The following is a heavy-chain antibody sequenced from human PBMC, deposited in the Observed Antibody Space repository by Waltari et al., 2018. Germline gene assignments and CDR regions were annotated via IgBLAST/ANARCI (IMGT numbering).Heavy chain of an antibody. Sequence: QVQLVQSGAEVKKPGASVKISCKASGYSFTAYYINWVRQAPGQGLEWMGWENPNTGGTNYEKEFQGRVTMTRDTSISTAYMELRGLRSDDTAVYYCARGPNITIFGVIIPHMPFDYWGQGSLVTVSS. J-gene: IGHJ4*02. CDR3: ARGPNITIFGVIIPHMPFDY. D-gene: IGHD3-3*01. V-gene: IGHV1-2*02. CDR1: GYSFTAYY. CDR2: ENPNTGGT.